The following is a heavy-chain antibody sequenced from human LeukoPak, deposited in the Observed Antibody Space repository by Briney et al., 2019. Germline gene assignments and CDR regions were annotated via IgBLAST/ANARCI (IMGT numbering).Heavy chain of an antibody. V-gene: IGHV3-30-3*01. CDR1: GFTFSSYT. Sequence: PGRSLRLSCAASGFTFSSYTMHWVRQAPGKGLEWEAVISYDGNNKYYADSVKGRFTISRDNSKNTLYLQMNSLRAEGTAVYYCARDRRVGDTRLDHWGQGTLVTVSS. D-gene: IGHD1-26*01. CDR3: ARDRRVGDTRLDH. CDR2: ISYDGNNK. J-gene: IGHJ4*02.